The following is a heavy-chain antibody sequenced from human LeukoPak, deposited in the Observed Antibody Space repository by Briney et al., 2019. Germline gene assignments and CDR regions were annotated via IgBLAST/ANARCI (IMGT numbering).Heavy chain of an antibody. J-gene: IGHJ5*02. CDR1: GYTFTGYY. V-gene: IGHV1-2*04. Sequence: ASVKVSCKASGYTFTGYYMHWVRQAPGQGLEWMGWINPNSGGTNYAQKFQGWVTMTGDTSISTAYMELSRLRSDDTAVYYCARGGLLLWFGELRLSQNWFDPWGQGTLVTVSS. CDR3: ARGGLLLWFGELRLSQNWFDP. CDR2: INPNSGGT. D-gene: IGHD3-10*01.